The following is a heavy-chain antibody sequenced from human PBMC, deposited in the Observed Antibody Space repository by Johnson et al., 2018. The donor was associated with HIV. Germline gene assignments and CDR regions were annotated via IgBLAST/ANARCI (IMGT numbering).Heavy chain of an antibody. CDR1: GLSFSNFD. V-gene: IGHV3-33*08. D-gene: IGHD6-6*01. CDR3: AREGSSSSDDAFDI. CDR2: ISFDGNLN. J-gene: IGHJ3*02. Sequence: QVQLVESGGGVVQPGKSLTLSCVASGLSFSNFDIHWVRQAPGKGPEWVAVISFDGNLNNNEYSVTVQFTISIDNSKNTLYLQMISLRAEDTAVYYCAREGSSSSDDAFDIWGQGTMVTVSS.